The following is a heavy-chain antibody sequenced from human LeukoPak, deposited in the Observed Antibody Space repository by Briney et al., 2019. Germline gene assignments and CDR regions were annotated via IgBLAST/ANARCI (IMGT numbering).Heavy chain of an antibody. CDR2: ISFDESNK. D-gene: IGHD6-13*01. J-gene: IGHJ4*02. CDR1: GFTFSTYG. V-gene: IGHV3-30*18. CDR3: AKGGGTGYSSSWYSN. Sequence: GGSLRLSCAASGFTFSTYGMHWVRQAPGKGLEWVAVISFDESNKFYADSVKGRFTISRDNSKNTLYLQMNSLRTEDTAVYYCAKGGGTGYSSSWYSNWGQGTLVTVS.